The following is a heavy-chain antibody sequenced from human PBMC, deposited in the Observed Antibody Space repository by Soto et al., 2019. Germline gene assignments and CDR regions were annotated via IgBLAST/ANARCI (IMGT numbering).Heavy chain of an antibody. CDR1: GFSLSTSGMC. CDR2: IDWDDDK. D-gene: IGHD4-17*01. Sequence: SGPTLVNPTQTLTLTCTFSGFSLSTSGMCVSWIRQPPGKALEWLARIDWDDDKYYSTSLKTRLTISKDTSKNQVVLTMTNMDPVDTATYYCARSPMTTVTPYYYYYMAVWGKGTTVTVSS. J-gene: IGHJ6*03. V-gene: IGHV2-70*11. CDR3: ARSPMTTVTPYYYYYMAV.